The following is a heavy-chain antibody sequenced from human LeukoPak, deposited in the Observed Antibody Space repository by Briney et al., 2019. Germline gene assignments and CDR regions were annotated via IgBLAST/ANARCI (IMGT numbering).Heavy chain of an antibody. V-gene: IGHV1-69*13. Sequence: SVKVSCKASGGTFSSYAISWVRQAPGQGLEWMGGIIPIFGTANYAQKFQGRVTITADESTSTAYMELSSLRSEDTAVYYCARGTFYYGSGSYSLSRMDVWGKGTTVTISS. CDR2: IIPIFGTA. CDR3: ARGTFYYGSGSYSLSRMDV. J-gene: IGHJ6*03. D-gene: IGHD3-10*01. CDR1: GGTFSSYA.